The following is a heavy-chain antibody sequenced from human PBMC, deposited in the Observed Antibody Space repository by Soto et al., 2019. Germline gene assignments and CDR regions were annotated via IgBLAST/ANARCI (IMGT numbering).Heavy chain of an antibody. J-gene: IGHJ5*02. CDR1: GFSLSTSGMC. CDR3: ARSSFDYDFWSGYSRQTNWFDP. CDR2: IDWDDDK. D-gene: IGHD3-3*01. Sequence: SGPTLVNPTQTLTLTCTFSGFSLSTSGMCVSWIRQPPGKALEWLALIDWDDDKYYSTSLKTRLTISKDTSKNQVVLTMTNMDPVDTATYYCARSSFDYDFWSGYSRQTNWFDPWGQGTLVTVSS. V-gene: IGHV2-70*01.